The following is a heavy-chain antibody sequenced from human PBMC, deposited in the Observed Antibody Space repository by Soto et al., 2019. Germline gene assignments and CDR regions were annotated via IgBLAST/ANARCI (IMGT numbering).Heavy chain of an antibody. Sequence: ASVKVSCKVSGHNGTKLSIYCMVQALGTGRECMGGFDPKDGLPIYAQKFQGRVIMTEDASTNTIHLDVESLRYDDTAVYYCATVVGLGRYYFDMWGQGTLVTVSS. CDR3: ATVVGLGRYYFDM. D-gene: IGHD3-9*01. CDR1: GHNGTKLS. CDR2: FDPKDGLP. J-gene: IGHJ4*02. V-gene: IGHV1-24*01.